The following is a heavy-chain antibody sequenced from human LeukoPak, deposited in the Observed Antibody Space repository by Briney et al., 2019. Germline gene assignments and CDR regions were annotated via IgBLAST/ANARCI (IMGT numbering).Heavy chain of an antibody. CDR3: ARDSVGDCSSTSCYIFGWFDP. J-gene: IGHJ5*02. V-gene: IGHV1-2*02. D-gene: IGHD2-2*02. CDR2: INPNTGGT. CDR1: GYTFSAYY. Sequence: ASVKVSCKASGYTFSAYYMHWLRQAPGQGPEWMGWINPNTGGTKYAQKFQGRVTMTRDTSISTAYMELSRLRSDDTAVYYCARDSVGDCSSTSCYIFGWFDPWGQGTLVTVSS.